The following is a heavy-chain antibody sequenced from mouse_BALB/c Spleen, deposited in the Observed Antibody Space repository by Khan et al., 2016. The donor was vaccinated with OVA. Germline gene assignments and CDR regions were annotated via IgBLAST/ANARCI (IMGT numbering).Heavy chain of an antibody. J-gene: IGHJ2*02. CDR1: GFTFSRYP. V-gene: IGHV5-6-5*01. Sequence: EVELVESGGGLVKPGGSLKLSCAASGFTFSRYPMSWVRQTPEKRLEWVASIGSGGSTYHPDSVKGRFTISRDNARNLLFRQMIRLRSDDTAMYFCARVNGSSGVDYWGQGTSLTVSS. D-gene: IGHD1-1*01. CDR3: ARVNGSSGVDY. CDR2: IGSGGST.